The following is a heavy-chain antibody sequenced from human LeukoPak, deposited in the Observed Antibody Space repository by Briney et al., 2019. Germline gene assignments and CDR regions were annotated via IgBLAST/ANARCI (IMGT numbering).Heavy chain of an antibody. CDR1: GFTVSSNY. D-gene: IGHD3-22*01. J-gene: IGHJ4*02. V-gene: IGHV3-53*01. Sequence: GGSLRLSCAASGFTVSSNYMSWVRQAPGKGLEWVSVIYSGGSTYYADSVKGRFTISRDNSKNTLYLQMNSLRAEDTAVYYCASLYYYDSSGYYPFDYWGQGTLVTVSS. CDR2: IYSGGST. CDR3: ASLYYYDSSGYYPFDY.